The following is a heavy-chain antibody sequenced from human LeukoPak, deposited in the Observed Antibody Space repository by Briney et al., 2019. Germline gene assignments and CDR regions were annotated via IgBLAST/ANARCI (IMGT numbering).Heavy chain of an antibody. Sequence: ASVKVSCKASGYTFTSYYMHWVRQAPGQGLEWMGIINPSGGSTSYAQKFQGRVTITADESTSTAYMELSSLRSEDTAVYYCARGSSDDYGDYGKIDYWGQGTLVTVSS. V-gene: IGHV1-46*01. CDR2: INPSGGST. J-gene: IGHJ4*02. CDR3: ARGSSDDYGDYGKIDY. D-gene: IGHD4-17*01. CDR1: GYTFTSYY.